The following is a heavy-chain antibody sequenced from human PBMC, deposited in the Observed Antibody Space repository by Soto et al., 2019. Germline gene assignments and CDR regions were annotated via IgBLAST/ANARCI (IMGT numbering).Heavy chain of an antibody. J-gene: IGHJ3*02. Sequence: QVQLVESGGGVVQPGRSLRLSCAASGFTFSSYGMHWVRQAPGKGLEWVAVISYDGSNKYYADSVKGRFTISRDNSKNTLSLQMNTLRAEDTAVYYCAKDGPYDTTLGAFDIWGQGTMVTVSS. V-gene: IGHV3-30*18. CDR2: ISYDGSNK. CDR1: GFTFSSYG. D-gene: IGHD3-22*01. CDR3: AKDGPYDTTLGAFDI.